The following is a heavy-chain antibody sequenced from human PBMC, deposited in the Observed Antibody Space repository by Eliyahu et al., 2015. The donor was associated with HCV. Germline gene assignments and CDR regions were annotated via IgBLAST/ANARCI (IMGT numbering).Heavy chain of an antibody. V-gene: IGHV6-1*01. CDR1: GDSVPSNSAA. J-gene: IGHJ6*02. CDR3: ARADSNYFYTMDV. CDR2: TYYRSEWYN. D-gene: IGHD3/OR15-3a*01. Sequence: QVQLQQSGPGLVKPSQTLPLTCALSGDSVPSNSAAWNXXRAAPLRGLEWLGRTYYRSEWYNDXAVSVKSRITINPDTSKNQFSLQLNSVTPEDTAVYYCARADSNYFYTMDVWGQGTTVTVSS.